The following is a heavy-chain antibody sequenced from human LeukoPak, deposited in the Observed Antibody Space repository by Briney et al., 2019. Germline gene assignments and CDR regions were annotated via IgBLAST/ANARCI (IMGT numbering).Heavy chain of an antibody. CDR2: IYTNETT. CDR1: GGSISSYH. J-gene: IGHJ6*02. D-gene: IGHD1-26*01. V-gene: IGHV4-4*07. CDR3: ARNRGSHRYYYGLDV. Sequence: SEILSPTCTVSGGSISSYHWSWIRQAAGKGLEWIGRIYTNETTNYNPSLKSRVTMSIDTSKNLFSLRLRSVTAADTAVYYCARNRGSHRYYYGLDVWGQGTTVTVSS.